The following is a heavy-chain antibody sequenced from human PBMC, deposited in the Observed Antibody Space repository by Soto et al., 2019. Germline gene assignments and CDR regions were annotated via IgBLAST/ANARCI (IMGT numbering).Heavy chain of an antibody. CDR1: GFTFTSSA. V-gene: IGHV1-58*01. D-gene: IGHD1-26*01. CDR2: IVVGSGDT. J-gene: IGHJ6*02. Sequence: SVKVSCKASGFTFTSSAVQWVRQARGQRLEWIGWIVVGSGDTNYAQNFQERLTITRDMSTGTAYMELSSLRSEDTAVYFCAAGKSSGTYLYYYYYGMDVWGQGTTVTVSS. CDR3: AAGKSSGTYLYYYYYGMDV.